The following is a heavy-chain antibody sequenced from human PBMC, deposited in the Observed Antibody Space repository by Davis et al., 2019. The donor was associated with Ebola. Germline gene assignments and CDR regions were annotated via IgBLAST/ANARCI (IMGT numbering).Heavy chain of an antibody. CDR2: IYYSGST. J-gene: IGHJ6*04. D-gene: IGHD1-1*01. V-gene: IGHV4-39*01. Sequence: MPSETLSLTCTVSGGSISSSSYYWGWIRQPPGKGLEWIGSIYYSGSTYYNPSLKSRVTISVDTSKNQFSLKLSSVTAADTAVYYCARGRLEYYYGMDVWGKGTTVTVSS. CDR3: ARGRLEYYYGMDV. CDR1: GGSISSSSYY.